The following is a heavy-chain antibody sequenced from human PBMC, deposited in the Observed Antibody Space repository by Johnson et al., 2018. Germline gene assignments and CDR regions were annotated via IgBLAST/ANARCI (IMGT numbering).Heavy chain of an antibody. Sequence: QVQLQESGPGLVKPSEPLSLTCTVSGVSISSYYWSWIRQPPGKGLEWIGYIYYSVSPTSTPSHKSRANLSGDTSKNQFSLELSSVTAADPAMYSCAGWDHYSDDNARAFDIWGQGTMVTVSS. CDR3: AGWDHYSDDNARAFDI. V-gene: IGHV4-59*01. CDR1: GVSISSYY. CDR2: IYYSVSP. D-gene: IGHD4-17*01. J-gene: IGHJ3*02.